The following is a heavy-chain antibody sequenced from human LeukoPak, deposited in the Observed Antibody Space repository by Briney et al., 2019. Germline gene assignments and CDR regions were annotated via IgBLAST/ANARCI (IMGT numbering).Heavy chain of an antibody. D-gene: IGHD4-17*01. CDR1: GDSCSSHY. J-gene: IGHJ3*02. CDR2: ISYIGST. V-gene: IGHV4-59*11. Sequence: PSDTLSITCFVSGDSCSSHYWTWMPQSPGKGLEWIGYISYIGSTNYNPSLKSRVTISIDTSKNQFSLKLRSVTAADTAVYYCARDLVTVTKGFDIWGQGTMVSVSS. CDR3: ARDLVTVTKGFDI.